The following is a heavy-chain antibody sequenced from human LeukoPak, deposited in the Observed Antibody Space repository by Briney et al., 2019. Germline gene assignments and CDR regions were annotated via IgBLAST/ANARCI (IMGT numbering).Heavy chain of an antibody. CDR2: IKNKANSYTT. CDR3: TREGRYCSSTSCYVCLDF. CDR1: GFTFSDHY. J-gene: IGHJ4*02. V-gene: IGHV3-72*01. D-gene: IGHD2-2*01. Sequence: GGSLRLSCAASGFTFSDHYMDWVRQAPGKGLVWVGRIKNKANSYTTEYAASVKGRFTVSREDSKNALYLQMNSLKTEDTAVYYCTREGRYCSSTSCYVCLDFWGQGTLVTVSS.